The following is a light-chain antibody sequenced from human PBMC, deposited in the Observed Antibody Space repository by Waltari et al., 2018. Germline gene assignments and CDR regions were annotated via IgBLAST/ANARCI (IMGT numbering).Light chain of an antibody. CDR3: AAWDDTLNGPV. J-gene: IGLJ2*01. CDR1: NSNIGDNT. Sequence: QSGLTQPPSASGTPGQRVTISCSGSNSNIGDNTVNWYQMLPGTAPKLLIYTVYQRPSGVPDRFSASKSGTSASLAITGLQSEDEALYYCAAWDDTLNGPVFGGGTQVTVL. CDR2: TVY. V-gene: IGLV1-44*01.